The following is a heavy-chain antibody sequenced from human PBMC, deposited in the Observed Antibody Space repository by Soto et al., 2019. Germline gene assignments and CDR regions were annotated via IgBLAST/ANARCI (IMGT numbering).Heavy chain of an antibody. CDR3: ASSYSGYLDN. CDR1: GDSMSSGAYY. D-gene: IGHD3-22*01. Sequence: SETLSLTCTVSGDSMSSGAYYWNWIRQHPGKGLEWIGYIYYSGNTYYNPSLKSRIVISVDTSKNQFSLNLGSVTAADTAIYYCASSYSGYLDNWGRGALVTVSS. J-gene: IGHJ4*02. V-gene: IGHV4-31*03. CDR2: IYYSGNT.